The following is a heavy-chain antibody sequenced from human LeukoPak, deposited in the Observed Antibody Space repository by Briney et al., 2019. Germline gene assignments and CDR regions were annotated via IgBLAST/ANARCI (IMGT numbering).Heavy chain of an antibody. CDR3: TRDQEESDY. V-gene: IGHV3-48*01. J-gene: IGHJ4*02. CDR2: ITRSSSAK. Sequence: GGSLRLSCVASGFTFSSYSMNWVRQAPGKGLEWVSYITRSSSAKFYADSVKGRFTISRDNAENLLYLQMNSLRAEDTAVYYCTRDQEESDYWGQGTWSPSPQ. CDR1: GFTFSSYS.